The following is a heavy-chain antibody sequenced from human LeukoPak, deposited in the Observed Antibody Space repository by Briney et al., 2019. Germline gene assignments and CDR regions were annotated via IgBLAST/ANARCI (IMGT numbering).Heavy chain of an antibody. V-gene: IGHV4-4*09. J-gene: IGHJ3*02. D-gene: IGHD3-22*01. CDR1: GGSISSYY. CDR2: IYTSGST. CDR3: ARQPPLDYYDSSGYYNYVADAFDI. Sequence: PSETLSLTCTVSGGSISSYYWSWIRQPPGKGLEWIGYIYTSGSTNYNPSLKSRVTISVDTSKNQFSLKLSSVTAADTAVYYCARQPPLDYYDSSGYYNYVADAFDIWGQGTMVTVSS.